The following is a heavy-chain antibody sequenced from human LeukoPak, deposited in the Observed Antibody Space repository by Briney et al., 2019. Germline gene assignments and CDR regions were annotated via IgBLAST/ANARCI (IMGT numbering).Heavy chain of an antibody. CDR2: IYDRGPT. CDR1: GGSISSGGYY. J-gene: IGHJ4*02. Sequence: SETLSLTCTVSGGSISSGGYYWSWIRQPPGKGLEWIGCIYDRGPTYYNPSLKSRITISVDRPKNQFFLNVTSVTAADTAVYYCARDRPGGSSLDYWGQGTLVTVSS. CDR3: ARDRPGGSSLDY. V-gene: IGHV4-30-2*01. D-gene: IGHD6-13*01.